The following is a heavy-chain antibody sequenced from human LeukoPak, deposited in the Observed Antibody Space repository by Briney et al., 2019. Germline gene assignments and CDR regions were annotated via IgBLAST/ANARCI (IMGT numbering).Heavy chain of an antibody. CDR3: ARGSPVGYSSSSARPFDI. CDR1: GYTFTSYD. CDR2: MNPNSGNT. J-gene: IGHJ3*02. Sequence: ASVKVSCKASGYTFTSYDINWVRQATGQGLEWMGWMNPNSGNTGYAQKFQGRVTITRNTSISTAYMELSSLRSEDTAVYYCARGSPVGYSSSSARPFDIWGQGTMVTVSS. V-gene: IGHV1-8*03. D-gene: IGHD6-6*01.